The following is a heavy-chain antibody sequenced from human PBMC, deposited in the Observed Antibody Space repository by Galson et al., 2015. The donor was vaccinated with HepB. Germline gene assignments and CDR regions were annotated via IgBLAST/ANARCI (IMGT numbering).Heavy chain of an antibody. CDR2: ISSSNTTI. V-gene: IGHV3-48*04. CDR1: TFIFSTYS. D-gene: IGHD5-18*01. Sequence: SLRLSCAASTFIFSTYSMNWVRQAPGKGLEWVSYISSSNTTIYYADSVKGRFTISRDNAKNSLYLQMNSLRAEDKAVYYCARAGYSYGYGYNYWGQGTLVTVSS. CDR3: ARAGYSYGYGYNY. J-gene: IGHJ4*02.